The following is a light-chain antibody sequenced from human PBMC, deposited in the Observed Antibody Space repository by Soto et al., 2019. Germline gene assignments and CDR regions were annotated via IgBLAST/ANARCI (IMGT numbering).Light chain of an antibody. J-gene: IGLJ1*01. Sequence: QSALTQPRSVSGSPGQSVTISCTGTSSDVGGYNYVSWYQQHPGKAPKLMIYDVSKRPSGVPDRFSGSKSGNTASLTISGLQAEDEADYCCCSYAGSYTLYVFGTGTQLTVL. CDR2: DVS. CDR3: CSYAGSYTLYV. V-gene: IGLV2-11*01. CDR1: SSDVGGYNY.